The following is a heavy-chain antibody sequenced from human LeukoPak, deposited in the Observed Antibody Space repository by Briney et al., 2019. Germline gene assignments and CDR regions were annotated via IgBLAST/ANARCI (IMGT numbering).Heavy chain of an antibody. CDR3: ARGMDAEAFQN. CDR2: MNPHSGET. J-gene: IGHJ1*01. D-gene: IGHD2-2*03. V-gene: IGHV1-2*02. CDR1: GYRFTAYP. Sequence: ASVKLSCKTSGYRFTAYPLHWVRQAPGQGLEWLGWMNPHSGETSNAQKFQGRVTMTRDTSISVAYMELSSLRSDDTAVYYCARGMDAEAFQNWGQGTLVTVSS.